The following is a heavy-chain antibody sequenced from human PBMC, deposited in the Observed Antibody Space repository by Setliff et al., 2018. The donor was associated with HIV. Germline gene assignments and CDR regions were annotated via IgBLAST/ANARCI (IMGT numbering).Heavy chain of an antibody. D-gene: IGHD2-21*02. V-gene: IGHV1-69*10. J-gene: IGHJ6*03. Sequence: SVKVSCKASGGTFSSYAISWVRQAPGQGLEWMGGIIPMLGVANYPQKVQGRVTITTDRSTTIVYMELSSLRSEDTAVYYCAGREMPCSGGDCNRYFYYYYMDVWGTGTTVTVSS. CDR3: AGREMPCSGGDCNRYFYYYYMDV. CDR2: IIPMLGVA. CDR1: GGTFSSYA.